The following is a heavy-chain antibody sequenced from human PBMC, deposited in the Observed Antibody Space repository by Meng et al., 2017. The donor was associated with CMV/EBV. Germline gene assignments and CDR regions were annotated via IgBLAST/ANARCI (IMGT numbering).Heavy chain of an antibody. CDR2: ISAYNGNT. Sequence: ASVKVSCKASGYTFAGYYMHWVRQATGQGLEWMGWISAYNGNTNYAQKLQGRVTMTTDTSTSTAYMELRSLRSDDTAVYYCARQLQFGEYGMDVWGQGTTVTVSS. CDR3: ARQLQFGEYGMDV. V-gene: IGHV1-18*04. J-gene: IGHJ6*02. D-gene: IGHD2-2*01. CDR1: GYTFAGYY.